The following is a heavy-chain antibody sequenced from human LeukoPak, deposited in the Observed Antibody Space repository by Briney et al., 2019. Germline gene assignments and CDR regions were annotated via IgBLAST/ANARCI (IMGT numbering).Heavy chain of an antibody. Sequence: GGSLRLSCAASGFTLSSYAMHWVRQAPGKGLEWVAVISYDGSNKYYADSVKGRFTISRDNSKNTLYLQMNSLRAEDTAVYYCARVEYWGSKIYYYGMDVWGQGTTVTVSS. CDR2: ISYDGSNK. CDR3: ARVEYWGSKIYYYGMDV. D-gene: IGHD2-8*02. J-gene: IGHJ6*02. CDR1: GFTLSSYA. V-gene: IGHV3-30-3*01.